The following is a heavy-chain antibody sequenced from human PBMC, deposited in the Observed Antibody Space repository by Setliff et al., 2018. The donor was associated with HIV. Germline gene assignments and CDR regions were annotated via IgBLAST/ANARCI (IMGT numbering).Heavy chain of an antibody. CDR1: GDSVSNVGCY. V-gene: IGHV4-39*01. J-gene: IGHJ4*02. D-gene: IGHD1-26*01. Sequence: SETLSLTCTVSGDSVSNVGCYWGWIRQSPGKGLEWIGSIYYSGSTSYNPSLKSRVTISVHTSKNQFSLRLTSVTAADTAVYYCVRIWDIVGGPSDYWGLGNMVTVSS. CDR3: VRIWDIVGGPSDY. CDR2: IYYSGST.